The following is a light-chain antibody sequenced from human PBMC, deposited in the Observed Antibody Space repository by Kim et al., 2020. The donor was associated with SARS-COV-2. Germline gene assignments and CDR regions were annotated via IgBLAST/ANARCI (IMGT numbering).Light chain of an antibody. V-gene: IGKV1-39*01. CDR1: QYMSSH. CDR2: AAS. Sequence: DILLTQSPSSLSASVGDRVTITCRASQYMSSHLNWYLQKPGKAPKLLIYAASTLQSGVPPRFSGSGSGTDFTLTINNLQPEDFATFYCHQSYTFPQTFGQVTKVDIK. CDR3: HQSYTFPQT. J-gene: IGKJ1*01.